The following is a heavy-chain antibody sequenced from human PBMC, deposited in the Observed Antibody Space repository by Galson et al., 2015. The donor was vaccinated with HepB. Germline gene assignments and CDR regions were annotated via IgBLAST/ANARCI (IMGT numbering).Heavy chain of an antibody. CDR3: ARDRGIVSTISAYYMDV. Sequence: SLRLSCAASGFTFSDYYMSWIRQAPGKGLEWISYTTNDGSSTYEDSVKGRFTISRDNAKNSLDLQMHSLRAEDTAVYYCARDRGIVSTISAYYMDVWGKGTTVTVSS. D-gene: IGHD5/OR15-5a*01. J-gene: IGHJ6*03. CDR1: GFTFSDYY. CDR2: TTNDGSST. V-gene: IGHV3-11*01.